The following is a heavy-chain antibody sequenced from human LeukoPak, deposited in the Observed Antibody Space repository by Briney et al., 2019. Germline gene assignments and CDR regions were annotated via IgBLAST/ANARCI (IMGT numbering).Heavy chain of an antibody. V-gene: IGHV4-61*02. Sequence: SETLSLTCTVSGASISSGSYYWSWIRQPAGKGLEWIGRVYTSGSTNHNPSLKSRVNISLDTPKNQFSLKLISVTAADTAVYFCARLQWLSTPFFDYWGQGTLVTVSS. CDR3: ARLQWLSTPFFDY. CDR2: VYTSGST. J-gene: IGHJ4*02. CDR1: GASISSGSYY. D-gene: IGHD6-19*01.